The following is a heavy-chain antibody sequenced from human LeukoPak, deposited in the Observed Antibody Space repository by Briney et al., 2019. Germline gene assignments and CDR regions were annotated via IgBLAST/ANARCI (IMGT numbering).Heavy chain of an antibody. CDR3: ARALLGYCSGGSCYSGGGFDP. Sequence: GGSLRLSCAASGFTFSSYDMHWVRLATGKGLEWVSAIGTAGDTYYPGSVKGRFTISRENTKNSLYLQMNSLRAGDTAVYYCARALLGYCSGGSCYSGGGFDPWGQGTLVTVSS. V-gene: IGHV3-13*01. J-gene: IGHJ5*02. CDR1: GFTFSSYD. D-gene: IGHD2-15*01. CDR2: IGTAGDT.